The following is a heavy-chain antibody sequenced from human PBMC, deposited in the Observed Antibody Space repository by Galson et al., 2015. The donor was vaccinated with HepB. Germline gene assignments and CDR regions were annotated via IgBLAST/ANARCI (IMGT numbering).Heavy chain of an antibody. CDR3: ATVRVMITFGGVIVAYYFDY. J-gene: IGHJ4*02. D-gene: IGHD3-16*02. Sequence: ETLSLTCAVYGGSFSGYYWSWIRQPPGKGLEWIGEINHSGSTNYNPSLKSRVTISVDTSKNQFSLKLSSVTAADTAVYYCATVRVMITFGGVIVAYYFDYWGQGTLVTVSS. V-gene: IGHV4-34*01. CDR2: INHSGST. CDR1: GGSFSGYY.